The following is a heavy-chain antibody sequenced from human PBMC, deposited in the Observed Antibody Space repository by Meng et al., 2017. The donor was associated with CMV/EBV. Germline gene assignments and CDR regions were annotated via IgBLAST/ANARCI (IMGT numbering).Heavy chain of an antibody. Sequence: SVKVSCKASGGTFSSYTISWVRQAPGQGLEWMGRIIPILGIANYAQKFQGRVTITADKSTSTAYMELSSLRSEDTAVYYCARGGRRIAAVNNWFDPWGQGTLVTVSS. V-gene: IGHV1-69*02. CDR1: GGTFSSYT. J-gene: IGHJ5*02. CDR3: ARGGRRIAAVNNWFDP. D-gene: IGHD6-13*01. CDR2: IIPILGIA.